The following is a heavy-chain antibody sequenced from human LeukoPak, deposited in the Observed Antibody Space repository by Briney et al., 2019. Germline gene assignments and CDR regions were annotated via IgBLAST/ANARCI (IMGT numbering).Heavy chain of an antibody. CDR3: ARLVVVELPAARSNYFDY. J-gene: IGHJ4*02. V-gene: IGHV4-38-2*01. CDR1: GFSISSGYF. D-gene: IGHD2-2*01. Sequence: PSETLSLTCAVSGFSISSGYFWAWVRRPPGKGLEWIGSIYHSGTTYYSPSLKSRVTISVDTSKNQFSLKLNSVTDADTAMYYCARLVVVELPAARSNYFDYWGQGTLVTVSS. CDR2: IYHSGTT.